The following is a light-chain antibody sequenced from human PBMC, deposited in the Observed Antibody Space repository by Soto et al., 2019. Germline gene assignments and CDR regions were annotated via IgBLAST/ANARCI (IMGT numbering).Light chain of an antibody. Sequence: QSALTQPPSASGSPGQSVAISCTGTSSDVGGYNYVSWYQQHPGKAPKLMIYEVNKRPSGVPDRFSGSKSGNTASLTVSGLQAEDEADYYCCSYADNYSYVFGTGTKVT. J-gene: IGLJ1*01. V-gene: IGLV2-8*01. CDR2: EVN. CDR1: SSDVGGYNY. CDR3: CSYADNYSYV.